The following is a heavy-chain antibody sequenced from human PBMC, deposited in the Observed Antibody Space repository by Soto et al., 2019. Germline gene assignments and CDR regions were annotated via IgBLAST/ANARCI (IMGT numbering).Heavy chain of an antibody. D-gene: IGHD6-19*01. V-gene: IGHV1-8*01. CDR1: GYTFTSYD. CDR2: MNPSTGNT. J-gene: IGHJ5*02. CDR3: ARGRIIVAGGFDT. Sequence: QVQLVQSGAEVKKPGASVKVSCKASGYTFTSYDIIWVRQATGQGLEWMGWMNPSTGNTDSAEKFQGRLTMTRNTSISTVYMELSSLSFEDTAVYYCARGRIIVAGGFDTWGKGTLVTVSS.